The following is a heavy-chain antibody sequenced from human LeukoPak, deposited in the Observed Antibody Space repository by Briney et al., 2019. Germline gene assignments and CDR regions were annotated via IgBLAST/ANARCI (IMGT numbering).Heavy chain of an antibody. J-gene: IGHJ3*02. CDR2: ISDYNGYT. CDR3: ARDLEGATQGFDI. D-gene: IGHD3-3*01. V-gene: IGHV1-18*01. Sequence: ASVKVSCKASGYTFTNYGITWVRQAPGQGPEWMGWISDYNGYTNYARNLQGRLTMTTDTSTSTAYMELRSLRSDDTAVYYCARDLEGATQGFDIWGQGTMVTVSS. CDR1: GYTFTNYG.